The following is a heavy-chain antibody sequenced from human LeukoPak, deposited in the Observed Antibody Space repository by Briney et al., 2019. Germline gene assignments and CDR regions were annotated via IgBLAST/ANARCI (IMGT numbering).Heavy chain of an antibody. CDR3: AKDGSGSYSHAFDI. Sequence: GGSLRLSCAASGLTFSDYYMSWIRQAPGKGLEWVSYISSSSSYTNYADSVKGRFTISRDNSKNTLYLQMNSLRAEDTAVYYCAKDGSGSYSHAFDIWGQGTMVTVSS. D-gene: IGHD1-26*01. V-gene: IGHV3-11*05. J-gene: IGHJ3*02. CDR1: GLTFSDYY. CDR2: ISSSSSYT.